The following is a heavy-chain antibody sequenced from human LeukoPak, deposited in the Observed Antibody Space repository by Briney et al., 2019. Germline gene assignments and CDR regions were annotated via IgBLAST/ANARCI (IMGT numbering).Heavy chain of an antibody. J-gene: IGHJ4*02. CDR1: GGSFSGYY. V-gene: IGHV4-34*01. CDR3: AREPYESYDILTGAFDY. Sequence: SETLSLTCAVYGGSFSGYYWSWIRQPPGKGLEWIGEINHSGSTNYNPSLKSRVTISVDTSKNQFSLKPSSVTAADTAVYYCAREPYESYDILTGAFDYWGQGTLVTVSS. CDR2: INHSGST. D-gene: IGHD3-9*01.